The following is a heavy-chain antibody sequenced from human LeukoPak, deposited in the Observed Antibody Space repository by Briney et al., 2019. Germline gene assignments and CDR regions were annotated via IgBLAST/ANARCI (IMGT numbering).Heavy chain of an antibody. V-gene: IGHV1-18*01. D-gene: IGHD1-1*01. CDR2: ISAYNGNT. J-gene: IGHJ5*02. CDR3: ARVLERPRWFDP. CDR1: GYTLTELS. Sequence: GASVKVSCKVSGYTLTELSMHWVRQAPGQGLEWMGWISAYNGNTNYAQKLQGRVTMTTDTSTSTAYMELRSLRSDDTAVYYCARVLERPRWFDPWGQGTLVTVSS.